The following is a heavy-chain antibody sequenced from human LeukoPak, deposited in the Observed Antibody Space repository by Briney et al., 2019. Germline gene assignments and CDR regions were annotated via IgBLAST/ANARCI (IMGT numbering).Heavy chain of an antibody. CDR2: IYYSGST. J-gene: IGHJ5*02. Sequence: KPSETLSLTCTVSGGSISSSSYYWGWIRQPPGKGLEWIGSIYYSGSTYYNPSLKSRVTISVDTSKHQFSLKLSSVTAADTAVYYCARDGVGSSWLFDPWGQGTLVTVSS. CDR3: ARDGVGSSWLFDP. V-gene: IGHV4-39*07. CDR1: GGSISSSSYY. D-gene: IGHD6-13*01.